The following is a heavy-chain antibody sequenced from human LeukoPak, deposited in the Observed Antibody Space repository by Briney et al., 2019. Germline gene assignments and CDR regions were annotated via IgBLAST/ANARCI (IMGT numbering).Heavy chain of an antibody. J-gene: IGHJ4*02. CDR2: ISGSSSYI. CDR3: AREGAAAAPY. V-gene: IGHV3-21*01. CDR1: GFTFSSYS. Sequence: GESLRLSCAASGFTFSSYSMNWVRQAPGKGLEWVSSISGSSSYINYTDSVKGRFTISRDNAQNSLFLQLNSLRAEDTAVYYCAREGAAAAPYWGQGTLVTVSS. D-gene: IGHD6-13*01.